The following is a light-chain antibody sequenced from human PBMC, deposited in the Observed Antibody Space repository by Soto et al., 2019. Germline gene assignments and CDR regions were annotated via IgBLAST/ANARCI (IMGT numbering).Light chain of an antibody. CDR2: DAS. V-gene: IGKV3-11*01. J-gene: IGKJ3*01. CDR3: QQRSNWPLSFT. Sequence: EIVLTQSPATLSLSPGERATLSCRASQSVSSYLAWYQQKPGQAPRPLIYDASNRATGIPARFSGSGSETDFTLTISSLEREDFAVYYCQQRSNWPLSFTVGPGTKVDIK. CDR1: QSVSSY.